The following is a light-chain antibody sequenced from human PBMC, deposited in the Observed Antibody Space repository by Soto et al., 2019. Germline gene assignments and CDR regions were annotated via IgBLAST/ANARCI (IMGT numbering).Light chain of an antibody. CDR3: QVWDTISDHYV. CDR2: GTN. V-gene: IGLV1-40*01. Sequence: QSVLTQPPSVSGAPGQRVTISCTGSRSNIGAGYDVHWYQQLPGTAPKLLIYGTNNRPSGVPDRFSASTSGNTAALTISRVEAGDEADYYCQVWDTISDHYVFGSGTKLTVL. J-gene: IGLJ1*01. CDR1: RSNIGAGYD.